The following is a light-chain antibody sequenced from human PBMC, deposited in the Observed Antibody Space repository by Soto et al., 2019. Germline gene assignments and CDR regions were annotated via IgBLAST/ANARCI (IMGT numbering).Light chain of an antibody. V-gene: IGLV2-8*01. J-gene: IGLJ2*01. Sequence: QSALTQPPSASGSPGQSVTIPCTGTSSAVGGYNYVSWYQQHPGKAPKLMIYEVSKRPSGVPDRFSGSKSGNTASLTVSGLQAEDEAEYYCSSYAGSNNLIFGGGTKVTVL. CDR2: EVS. CDR1: SSAVGGYNY. CDR3: SSYAGSNNLI.